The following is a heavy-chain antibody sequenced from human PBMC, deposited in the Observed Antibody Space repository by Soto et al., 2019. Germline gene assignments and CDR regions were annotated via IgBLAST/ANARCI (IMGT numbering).Heavy chain of an antibody. CDR3: ARENGHCTDACNRGAFEI. CDR1: GFTFSEYS. Sequence: EVPVVESGGGLVKPGGSLRLSCAASGFTFSEYSFLWVRQAPGKGLEWLSFIANGDNHIFYSDSVKGRFTISRDNAKNSVYLRLTCLRADDSAVYYCARENGHCTDACNRGAFEIWGQGTMVTVSS. J-gene: IGHJ3*02. D-gene: IGHD2-2*01. V-gene: IGHV3-21*01. CDR2: IANGDNHI.